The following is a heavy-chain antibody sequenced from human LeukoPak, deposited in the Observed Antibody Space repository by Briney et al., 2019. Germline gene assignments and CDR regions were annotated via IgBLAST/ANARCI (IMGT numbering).Heavy chain of an antibody. J-gene: IGHJ3*02. D-gene: IGHD1-1*01. Sequence: KPSETLSLTCTVSGGSISSYYWSWIRQPPGKGLEWIGSIYYSGSTYYNPSLKSRVTISVDTSKNQFSLKLSSVTAADTAVYYCARAGNWNLDGGAFDIWGQGTMVTVSS. V-gene: IGHV4-59*05. CDR3: ARAGNWNLDGGAFDI. CDR2: IYYSGST. CDR1: GGSISSYY.